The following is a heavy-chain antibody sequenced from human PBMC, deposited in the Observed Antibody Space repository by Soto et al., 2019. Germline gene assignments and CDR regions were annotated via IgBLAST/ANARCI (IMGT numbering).Heavy chain of an antibody. CDR2: IIPIFGTA. Sequence: SVKVSCKASGGTFSSYAISWVRQAPGQGLEWMGGIIPIFGTANYAQKFQGRVTITADESTSTAYMELSSLRSEDTAVYYCARLGESCGSCYSSWFDPWGQGTLVTVSS. V-gene: IGHV1-69*01. J-gene: IGHJ5*02. D-gene: IGHD2-15*01. CDR1: GGTFSSYA. CDR3: ARLGESCGSCYSSWFDP.